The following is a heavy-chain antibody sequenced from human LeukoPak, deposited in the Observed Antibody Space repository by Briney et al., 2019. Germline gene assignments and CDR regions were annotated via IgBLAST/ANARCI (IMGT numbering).Heavy chain of an antibody. CDR2: MNPNSGNT. CDR1: GYTFTSYD. CDR3: ASGEVGAVTFDY. J-gene: IGHJ4*02. Sequence: AASVKVSCTASGYTFTSYDINWVRQATGQGLEWMEWMNPNSGNTGYAQKFQGRVTMTRNTSISTAYMELSSLRSEDTAVYYCASGEVGAVTFDYWGQGTLVTVSS. V-gene: IGHV1-8*01. D-gene: IGHD1-26*01.